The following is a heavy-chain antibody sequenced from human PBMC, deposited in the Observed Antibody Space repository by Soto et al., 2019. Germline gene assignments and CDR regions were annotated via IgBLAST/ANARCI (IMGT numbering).Heavy chain of an antibody. CDR1: GYSFTSYW. D-gene: IGHD3-22*01. V-gene: IGHV5-10-1*01. CDR3: AGTYYYDSSGYYHFDY. CDR2: IDPSDSYT. Sequence: GESLKISCKGSGYSFTSYWISWVRQMPGKGLGWMGRIDPSDSYTNYSPSFQGHVTISADKSISTAYLQWSSLKASDTAMYYCAGTYYYDSSGYYHFDYWGQGTLVTVSS. J-gene: IGHJ4*02.